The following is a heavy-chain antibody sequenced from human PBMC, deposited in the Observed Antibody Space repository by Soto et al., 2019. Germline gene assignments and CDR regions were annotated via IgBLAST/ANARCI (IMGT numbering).Heavy chain of an antibody. V-gene: IGHV4-59*01. CDR3: ARAPAVPTPGYYGMDV. D-gene: IGHD6-19*01. J-gene: IGHJ6*02. CDR2: IYYSGST. Sequence: QVQLQESGPGLVKPSETLSLTCTVSGGSISSYYWSWIRQPPGKGLEWIGYIYYSGSTNYNPSLKSRVTISVDTSKNQFSLKLSSVTAADTAVYYCARAPAVPTPGYYGMDVWGQGTTVTVSS. CDR1: GGSISSYY.